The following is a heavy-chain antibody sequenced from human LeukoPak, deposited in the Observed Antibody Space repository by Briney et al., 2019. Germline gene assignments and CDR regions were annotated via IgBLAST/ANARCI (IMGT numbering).Heavy chain of an antibody. CDR1: GCTFSSYA. V-gene: IGHV1-69*05. J-gene: IGHJ3*02. Sequence: SVTVSCTASGCTFSSYAISWVRQAPGQGLEWMGGIIPIFGTANYAQKFQGRVTITTDESTSTAYMELSSLRSEDTAVYYCARDFKGGSYPEDDAFDIWGQGTMVTVCS. D-gene: IGHD1-26*01. CDR2: IIPIFGTA. CDR3: ARDFKGGSYPEDDAFDI.